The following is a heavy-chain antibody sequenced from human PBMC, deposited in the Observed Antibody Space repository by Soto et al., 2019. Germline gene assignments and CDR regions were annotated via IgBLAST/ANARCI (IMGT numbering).Heavy chain of an antibody. CDR3: ARGGSSSSSVYYYSYYMYV. J-gene: IGHJ6*03. Sequence: ASVKVSCKASGYTFTSYGISWVRQAPGQGLEWMGWISAYNGNTNYAQKLQGRVTMTTDTSTSTAYMELRSLRSDDTAVYYCARGGSSSSSVYYYSYYMYVLCKGTTVTVSS. V-gene: IGHV1-18*01. CDR1: GYTFTSYG. CDR2: ISAYNGNT. D-gene: IGHD6-6*01.